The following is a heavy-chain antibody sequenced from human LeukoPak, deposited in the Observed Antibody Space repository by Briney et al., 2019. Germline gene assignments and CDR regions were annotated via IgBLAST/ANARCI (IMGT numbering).Heavy chain of an antibody. V-gene: IGHV4-59*12. J-gene: IGHJ4*02. CDR2: IYYSGST. CDR3: ARATYCSGDSCYSGIFDY. D-gene: IGHD2-15*01. Sequence: SETLSLTCTVSGGSISSYYWSWIRQPPGKGLEWIGYIYYSGSTKYNPSLKSRVTISLDTSKNQFSLKLSSVTAADTAVYYCARATYCSGDSCYSGIFDYWGQGTLVTVSS. CDR1: GGSISSYY.